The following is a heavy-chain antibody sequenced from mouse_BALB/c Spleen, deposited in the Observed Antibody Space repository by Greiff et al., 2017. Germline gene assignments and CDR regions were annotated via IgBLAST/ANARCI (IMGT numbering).Heavy chain of an antibody. D-gene: IGHD2-5*01. J-gene: IGHJ4*01. CDR3: ARSNYVDYYAMDY. V-gene: IGHV1-9*01. CDR2: ILPGSGST. CDR1: GYTFSSYW. Sequence: VKLQQSGAELMKPGASVKISCKATGYTFSSYWIEWVKQRPGHGLEWIGEILPGSGSTNYNEKFKGKATFTADTSSNTAYMQLSSLTSEDSAVYYCARSNYVDYYAMDYWGQGTSVTVSS.